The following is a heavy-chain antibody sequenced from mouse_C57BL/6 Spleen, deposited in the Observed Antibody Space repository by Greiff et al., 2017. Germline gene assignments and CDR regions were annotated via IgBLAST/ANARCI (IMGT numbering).Heavy chain of an antibody. CDR1: GYTFTDYY. CDR3: ARGAQSYAMDY. Sequence: VQLQQSGPVLVKPGASVKMSCKASGYTFTDYYMNWVKQSHGKSLEWIGVINPYNGGTSYNQKFKGKATLTVDKSSSTAYMELNSLTSEDSAVYYCARGAQSYAMDYWGQGTSVTVSS. J-gene: IGHJ4*01. CDR2: INPYNGGT. V-gene: IGHV1-19*01. D-gene: IGHD3-2*02.